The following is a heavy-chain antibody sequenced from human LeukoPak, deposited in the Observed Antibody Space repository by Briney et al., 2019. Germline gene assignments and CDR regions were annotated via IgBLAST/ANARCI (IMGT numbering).Heavy chain of an antibody. D-gene: IGHD2-2*01. CDR1: GFTFSSYG. Sequence: GRSLRLSCAVSGFTFSSYGMHWVRQAPGKGLEWVAVISYDGSNKYYADSVKGRFTISRDNSKNTLYLQMNSLRAEDTAVYYCAKESSPRLDYWGQGTLVTVSS. V-gene: IGHV3-30*18. J-gene: IGHJ4*02. CDR2: ISYDGSNK. CDR3: AKESSPRLDY.